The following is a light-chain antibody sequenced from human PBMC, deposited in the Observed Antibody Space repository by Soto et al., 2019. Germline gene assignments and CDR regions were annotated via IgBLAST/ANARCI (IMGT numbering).Light chain of an antibody. V-gene: IGKV3-20*01. J-gene: IGKJ1*01. CDR2: GGS. CDR3: QQYSSSRT. Sequence: ELVFTQSPATLPVSPGERAPLSCRASQSVSSNLAWYQQKPGQAPRLLIYGGSSRATGIPVRFSCSGSETDFTLTITRLEPEDFAVDYCQQYSSSRTFGQGTKVDIK. CDR1: QSVSSN.